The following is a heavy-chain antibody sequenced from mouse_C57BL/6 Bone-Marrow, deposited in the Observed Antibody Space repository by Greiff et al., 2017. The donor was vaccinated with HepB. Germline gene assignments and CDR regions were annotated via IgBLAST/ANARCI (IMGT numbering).Heavy chain of an antibody. Sequence: LQQPGAELVKPGASVKLSCQASGYTFTSYWMHWVKQRPGQGLEWIGMIHPNSGSTNYNEKFKSKATLTVDKSSSTAYMQLSSLTSEDSAVYYCARFITTVVATYFDYWGQGTTLTVSS. J-gene: IGHJ2*01. D-gene: IGHD1-1*01. V-gene: IGHV1-64*01. CDR2: IHPNSGST. CDR1: GYTFTSYW. CDR3: ARFITTVVATYFDY.